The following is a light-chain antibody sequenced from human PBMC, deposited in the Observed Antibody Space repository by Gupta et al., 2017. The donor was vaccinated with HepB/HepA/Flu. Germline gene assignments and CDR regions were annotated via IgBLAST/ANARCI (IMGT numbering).Light chain of an antibody. CDR3: QEYSGSSWT. CDR2: KAS. Sequence: DLQMTQSPPTLSASVGDRVTITCRASQSISNLLAWYQQKPGKAPNLLIYKASSLESGVPSRFSGSGSGTEFTLTISSLQPDDSATYYCQEYSGSSWTFGQGTKVEIK. J-gene: IGKJ1*01. V-gene: IGKV1-5*03. CDR1: QSISNL.